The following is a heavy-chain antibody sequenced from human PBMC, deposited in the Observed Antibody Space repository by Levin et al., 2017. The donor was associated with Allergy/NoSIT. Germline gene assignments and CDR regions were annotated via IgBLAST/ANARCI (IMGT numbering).Heavy chain of an antibody. Sequence: RGESLKISCKGSGYSFASYWIGWVRQMPGKGLERMGIIFPGDSDTRYSPSFQGQVTISVDKSISTAYLQWSSLKASDTAIYYCARGGSGSYYMLDYWGQGTLVTVSS. CDR1: GYSFASYW. CDR2: IFPGDSDT. CDR3: ARGGSGSYYMLDY. V-gene: IGHV5-51*01. J-gene: IGHJ4*02. D-gene: IGHD3-10*01.